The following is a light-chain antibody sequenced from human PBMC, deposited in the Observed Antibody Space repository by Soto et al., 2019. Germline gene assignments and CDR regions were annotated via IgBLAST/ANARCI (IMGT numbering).Light chain of an antibody. CDR2: GNN. CDR1: SANIGAAYN. CDR3: QSYDSSLSGHV. V-gene: IGLV1-40*01. J-gene: IGLJ1*01. Sequence: QSVLTQPPSVSGAPGQRVTISCTGSSANIGAAYNVDWYQQLPGTAPKLLIYGNNNRPSGVTARFSGSNSGISASLAPAGLQAEDEGDYYCQSYDSSLSGHVFGTGTKVTVL.